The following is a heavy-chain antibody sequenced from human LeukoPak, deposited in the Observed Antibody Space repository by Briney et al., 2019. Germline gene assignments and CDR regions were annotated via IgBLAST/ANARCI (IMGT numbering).Heavy chain of an antibody. CDR1: GFTMSSYS. V-gene: IGHV3-48*04. Sequence: PGGSLRLSCAVSGFTMSSYSMNWVRQAPGKGLEWVSYISESSDTIYYADSVKGRFTISRDNAKNSLYLQMNSLRAEDTAIYYCARDPYNGNYGDSYYYYMDVWGKGTTVTISS. CDR3: ARDPYNGNYGDSYYYYMDV. J-gene: IGHJ6*03. D-gene: IGHD1-26*01. CDR2: ISESSDTI.